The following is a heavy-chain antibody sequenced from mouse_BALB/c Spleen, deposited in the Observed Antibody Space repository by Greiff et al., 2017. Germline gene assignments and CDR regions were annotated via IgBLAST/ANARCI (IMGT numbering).Heavy chain of an antibody. CDR2: ISSGGRYT. J-gene: IGHJ4*01. CDR1: GFTFSSYT. V-gene: IGHV5-6-4*01. D-gene: IGHD2-14*01. CDR3: TREEGVRASYYAMDY. Sequence: EVKLMESGGGLVKPGGSLKLSCAASGFTFSSYTMSWVRQTPEKRLEWVATISSGGRYTYYPDSVKGRFTISRDNAKNTLYLQMSSLKSEDTAMYYCTREEGVRASYYAMDYWGQGTSVTVSS.